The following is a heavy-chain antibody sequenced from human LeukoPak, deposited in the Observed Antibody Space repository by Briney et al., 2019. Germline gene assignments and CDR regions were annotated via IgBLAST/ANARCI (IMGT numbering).Heavy chain of an antibody. V-gene: IGHV3-21*01. J-gene: IGHJ6*02. CDR2: ISSSSSYI. CDR3: ARDQVVVKSGYYYYYGMDV. D-gene: IGHD3-22*01. Sequence: GGSLRLSCAASGFTFSSYSMNWVRQAPGKGLEWVSSISSSSSYIYYADSVKGRFTISRDNAKNSLYLQMNSLRAEDTAVYYCARDQVVVKSGYYYYYGMDVRGQGTTVTVSS. CDR1: GFTFSSYS.